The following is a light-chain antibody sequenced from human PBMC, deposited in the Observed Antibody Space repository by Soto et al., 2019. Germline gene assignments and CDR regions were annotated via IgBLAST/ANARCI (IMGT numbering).Light chain of an antibody. CDR3: QQYGSSIKT. Sequence: ETVLTQSPCTLSFSPPQCATLSCRASQSVSRSYLAWYQHKPGQAPRLLIYGAFSRATGIPDRFSGSGSGTDFTLTISRLEPEDFAVYYCQQYGSSIKTFGQGTKVDIK. CDR1: QSVSRSY. V-gene: IGKV3-20*01. CDR2: GAF. J-gene: IGKJ1*01.